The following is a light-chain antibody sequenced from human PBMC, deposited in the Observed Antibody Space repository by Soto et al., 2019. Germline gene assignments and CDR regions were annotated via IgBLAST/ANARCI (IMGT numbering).Light chain of an antibody. CDR1: QSVSSSY. J-gene: IGKJ1*01. V-gene: IGKV3-20*01. CDR2: GAS. Sequence: EIVFTQSPCTLSLSPGARATLSCRASQSVSSSYLVWHQQKPGQAPRLLIYGASSRATGIPDRFSGSGSGTDFTLTISRLEPEDFAVYYCQQYGSFPWTFGQGTKVDI. CDR3: QQYGSFPWT.